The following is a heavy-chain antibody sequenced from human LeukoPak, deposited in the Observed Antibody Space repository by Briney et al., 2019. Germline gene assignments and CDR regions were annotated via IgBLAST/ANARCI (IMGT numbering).Heavy chain of an antibody. CDR2: ISGSGSTI. J-gene: IGHJ4*02. D-gene: IGHD2-15*01. V-gene: IGHV3-48*01. Sequence: PGGSLRLSCAASGFTFSNYNINWVRQAPGKGLEWVSYISGSGSTIYYADSVKGRFTISRDSAKNSLYLQMNSLRAEDTAVYYCARVFGVVAAARWVFFDSWGLGTLVTVSS. CDR3: ARVFGVVAAARWVFFDS. CDR1: GFTFSNYN.